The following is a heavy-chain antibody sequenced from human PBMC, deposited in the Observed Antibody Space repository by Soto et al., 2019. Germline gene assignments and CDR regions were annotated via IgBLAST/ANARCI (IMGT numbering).Heavy chain of an antibody. CDR3: ARDTYYYDSSGSRYYYYGMDV. CDR1: GGSISSYY. J-gene: IGHJ6*02. V-gene: IGHV4-59*01. Sequence: SETLSLTCTVSGGSISSYYWSWIRQPPGKGLEWIGYIYYSGSTNYNPSLKSRVTISVDTSKNQFSLKLSSVTAADTAVYYCARDTYYYDSSGSRYYYYGMDVWGQGTTVTVSS. D-gene: IGHD3-22*01. CDR2: IYYSGST.